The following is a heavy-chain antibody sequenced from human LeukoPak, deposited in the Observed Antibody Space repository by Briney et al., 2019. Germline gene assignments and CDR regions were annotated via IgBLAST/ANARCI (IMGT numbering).Heavy chain of an antibody. CDR1: GYTLTELS. CDR3: AAGYPRNNWFDP. V-gene: IGHV1-24*01. CDR2: FDPEDGET. Sequence: ASVKVSCKVSGYTLTELSMHWVRQAPGKGLEWMGGFDPEDGETIYAQKFQGRVTMTEDTSTDTAYMELSSLRSEDTAAYYCAAGYPRNNWFDPWGQGTLVTVSS. D-gene: IGHD5-12*01. J-gene: IGHJ5*02.